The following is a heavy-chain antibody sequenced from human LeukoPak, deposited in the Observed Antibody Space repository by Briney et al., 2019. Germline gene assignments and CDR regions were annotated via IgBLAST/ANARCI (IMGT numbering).Heavy chain of an antibody. V-gene: IGHV3-48*02. Sequence: GGSLRLSCAASGFTFRSYAMQWVRQAPGKGLEWVSYITFNSGTIFYADSVKGRFTISRDNAKDSLYLQMSSLRDEDTAVYYCARDSGYSYADDYWGQGTLVTVSS. J-gene: IGHJ4*02. CDR1: GFTFRSYA. CDR2: ITFNSGTI. CDR3: ARDSGYSYADDY. D-gene: IGHD5-18*01.